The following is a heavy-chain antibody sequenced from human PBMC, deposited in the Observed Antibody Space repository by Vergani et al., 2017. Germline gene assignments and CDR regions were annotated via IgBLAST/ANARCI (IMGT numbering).Heavy chain of an antibody. V-gene: IGHV4-34*01. CDR1: GGSFTSYH. Sequence: QVQLQQWGGGLLKPSETLSLTCVVNGGSFTSYHWTWIRESPGEGLEWVGDIDHTGRPDYNPSLKSRLTMSVDKSRNKFSLTLNSVTATDTAIYFCARVNTESNGHLYYYYSIDVWGQGTAVTVS. CDR2: IDHTGRP. D-gene: IGHD4-11*01. CDR3: ARVNTESNGHLYYYYSIDV. J-gene: IGHJ6*03.